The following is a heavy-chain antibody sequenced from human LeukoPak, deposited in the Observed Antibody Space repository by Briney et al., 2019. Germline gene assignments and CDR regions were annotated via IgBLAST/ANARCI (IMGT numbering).Heavy chain of an antibody. Sequence: ASVKICCKASGYTFTSYGISWVRQAPGQGLEWMGWISAYNGNTNYAQKLQGRVTMTTDTSTSTAYMELRSLRSDDTAVYYCARDRLGPYYDFWSGRWFDPWGQGTLVTVSS. CDR2: ISAYNGNT. J-gene: IGHJ5*02. CDR3: ARDRLGPYYDFWSGRWFDP. CDR1: GYTFTSYG. V-gene: IGHV1-18*01. D-gene: IGHD3-3*01.